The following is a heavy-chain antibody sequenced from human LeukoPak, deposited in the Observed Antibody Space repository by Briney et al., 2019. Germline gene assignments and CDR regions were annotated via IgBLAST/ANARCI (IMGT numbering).Heavy chain of an antibody. CDR2: IWYDGSNK. D-gene: IGHD3-22*01. CDR3: ARGTGRDYYDSIGFDY. V-gene: IGHV3-33*01. Sequence: GRSLRLSCAASGFTFRSYGMHWVRQAPGKGLEWVAVIWYDGSNKYYADSVKGRFTISRVNSKNTLYLQMNSLRAEDTAVYYCARGTGRDYYDSIGFDYWGQGTLVTVSS. J-gene: IGHJ4*02. CDR1: GFTFRSYG.